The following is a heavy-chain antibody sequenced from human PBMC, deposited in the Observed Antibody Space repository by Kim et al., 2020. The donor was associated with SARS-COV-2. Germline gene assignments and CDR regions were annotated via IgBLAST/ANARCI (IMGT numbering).Heavy chain of an antibody. CDR2: ISAYNGNT. D-gene: IGHD3-10*01. CDR3: ARDVGMVQGVIFRYYGMDV. J-gene: IGHJ6*02. CDR1: GYTFTSYG. Sequence: ASVKVSCKASGYTFTSYGISWVRQAPGQGLEWMGWISAYNGNTNYAQKLQGRVTMTTDTSTSTAYMELRSLRSDDTAVYYCARDVGMVQGVIFRYYGMDVWGQGTTVTVSS. V-gene: IGHV1-18*01.